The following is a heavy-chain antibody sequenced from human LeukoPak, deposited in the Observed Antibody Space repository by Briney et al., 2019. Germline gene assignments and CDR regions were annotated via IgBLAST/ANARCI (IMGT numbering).Heavy chain of an antibody. CDR3: AREGNSGYYPY. D-gene: IGHD3-22*01. CDR1: GFTFSSYG. CDR2: ISYDGSEK. Sequence: TGGSLRLSCAASGFTFSSYGMHWVRRAPGKGLEWVAVISYDGSEKHYADPVKGRFTISRDNSKNTLYLQMSSLRAEDTAMYYRAREGNSGYYPYWGQGILVTVSS. V-gene: IGHV3-30*03. J-gene: IGHJ4*02.